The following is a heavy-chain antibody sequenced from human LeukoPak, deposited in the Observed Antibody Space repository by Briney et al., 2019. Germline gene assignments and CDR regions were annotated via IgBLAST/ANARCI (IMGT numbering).Heavy chain of an antibody. Sequence: PSETLSLTCTVSGGSISSGGYYWSWIRQHPGKGLEWIGYIYYSGSTYYNPSLKSRVTISVDTSKNQFSLKLSSVTAADTAVYYCARDCPGDAFDIWGQGTMVTVSS. V-gene: IGHV4-31*03. CDR1: GGSISSGGYY. CDR2: IYYSGST. J-gene: IGHJ3*02. CDR3: ARDCPGDAFDI.